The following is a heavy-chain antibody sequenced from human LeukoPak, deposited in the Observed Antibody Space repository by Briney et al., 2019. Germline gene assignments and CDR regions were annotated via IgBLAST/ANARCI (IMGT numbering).Heavy chain of an antibody. V-gene: IGHV4-59*08. CDR2: IYYSGST. D-gene: IGHD6-13*01. J-gene: IGHJ4*02. CDR3: ARGVKQQLAAFDY. CDR1: GGSISSYY. Sequence: SETLSLTCTVSGGSISSYYWSWIRQPPGKGLEWIGYIYYSGSTNYNPSLKSRVTISVDTSKNQFSLKLSSVTAADTAVYYCARGVKQQLAAFDYWGQGTLVTVSS.